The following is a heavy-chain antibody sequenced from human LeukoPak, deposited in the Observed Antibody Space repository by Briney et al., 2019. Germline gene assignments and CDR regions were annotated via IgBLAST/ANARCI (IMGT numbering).Heavy chain of an antibody. CDR3: ARVQARLRLGKLSLSY. V-gene: IGHV1-46*01. CDR2: INPSGGST. CDR1: GYTFTSYY. J-gene: IGHJ4*02. Sequence: GASVKVPCKASGYTFTSYYMHWVRQAPGQGLEWMGIINPSGGSTSYAQKFQGRVTMTRDTSTSTVYMELSSLRSEDTAVYYCARVQARLRLGKLSLSYWGQGTLVTVSS. D-gene: IGHD3-16*02.